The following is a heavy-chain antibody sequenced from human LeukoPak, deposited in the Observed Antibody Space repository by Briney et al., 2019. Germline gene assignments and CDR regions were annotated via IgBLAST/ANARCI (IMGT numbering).Heavy chain of an antibody. CDR1: GFTFSSHS. CDR3: AKDGSREDYFDY. Sequence: TGGSLRLSCAASGFTFSSHSMSWVRKAPGKGLEGVAAISGRGDDTHYADSVKGRFTISRDNSKNTLTLQMNSLRAEDTAVYYCAKDGSREDYFDYWGQGTLVTVSS. V-gene: IGHV3-23*01. J-gene: IGHJ4*02. CDR2: ISGRGDDT. D-gene: IGHD1-26*01.